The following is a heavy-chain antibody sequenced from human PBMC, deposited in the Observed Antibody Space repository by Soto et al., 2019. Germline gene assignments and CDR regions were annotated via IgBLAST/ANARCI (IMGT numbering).Heavy chain of an antibody. Sequence: EVQLLESGGGLVQPGGSLRLSCAASGFTFSSYAMTWVRQAPGKGLEWVSAISGGGDSTYYADYVKGRFTISRDNSQNTLYLKMNSLRAEDTALYYCAKDVGSSPYNWVDPWGQGTLVTVSS. V-gene: IGHV3-23*01. J-gene: IGHJ5*02. CDR2: ISGGGDST. CDR3: AKDVGSSPYNWVDP. D-gene: IGHD6-13*01. CDR1: GFTFSSYA.